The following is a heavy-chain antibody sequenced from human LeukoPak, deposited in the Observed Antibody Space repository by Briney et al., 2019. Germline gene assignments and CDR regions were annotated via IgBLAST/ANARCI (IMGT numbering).Heavy chain of an antibody. CDR1: GGSFSGYY. CDR3: ALSGCSSTSCFTFDP. CDR2: INHSGST. J-gene: IGHJ5*02. D-gene: IGHD2-2*01. V-gene: IGHV4-34*01. Sequence: SETLSLTCAVCGGSFSGYYWSWIRQPPGKGLEWIGEINHSGSTNYNPSLKSRVTISVDTSKNQFSLKLSSVTAADTAVYYCALSGCSSTSCFTFDPWGQGTLVTVSS.